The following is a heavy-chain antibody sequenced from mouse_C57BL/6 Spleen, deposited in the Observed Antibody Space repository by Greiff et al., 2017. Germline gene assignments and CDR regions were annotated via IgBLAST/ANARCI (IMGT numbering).Heavy chain of an antibody. CDR1: GYTFTSYW. CDR3: AREGYGSRDAMDY. D-gene: IGHD1-1*01. Sequence: QVQLQQPGAELVRPGSSVKLSCKASGYTFTSYWMDWVKQRPGQGLEGIGNIYPSDSETHYNQKFKDKATLTVDKSSSTAYMQLSSLTSEDSAVYYCAREGYGSRDAMDYWGQGTSVTVSS. V-gene: IGHV1-61*01. CDR2: IYPSDSET. J-gene: IGHJ4*01.